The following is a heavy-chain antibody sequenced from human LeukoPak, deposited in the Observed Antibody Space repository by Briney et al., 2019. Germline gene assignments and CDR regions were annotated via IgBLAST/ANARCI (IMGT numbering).Heavy chain of an antibody. D-gene: IGHD4-11*01. V-gene: IGHV4-59*08. Sequence: PSETLSLTCAVYGGSLSGYYWSWIRQPPGKGLEWIGYIYYSGSTNYSPSLKSRVTISVDTSKNQFSLKLSSVTAADAAVYYCAINYSNLDAFEIWGQGTMVTVSS. J-gene: IGHJ3*02. CDR3: AINYSNLDAFEI. CDR2: IYYSGST. CDR1: GGSLSGYY.